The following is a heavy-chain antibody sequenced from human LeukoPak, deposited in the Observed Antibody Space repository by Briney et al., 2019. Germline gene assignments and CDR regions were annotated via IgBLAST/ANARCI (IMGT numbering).Heavy chain of an antibody. CDR2: INHSGST. Sequence: SSETLSLTCAVYGGSFSGYYWSWIRQPPGKGLEWIGEINHSGSTNYNPSLKSRVTISVDTSKNQFSLKLSSVTAADTAVYYCARGPAHYGFWSGYRYNWFDPWGQGTLVTVSS. CDR3: ARGPAHYGFWSGYRYNWFDP. CDR1: GGSFSGYY. V-gene: IGHV4-34*01. J-gene: IGHJ5*02. D-gene: IGHD3-3*01.